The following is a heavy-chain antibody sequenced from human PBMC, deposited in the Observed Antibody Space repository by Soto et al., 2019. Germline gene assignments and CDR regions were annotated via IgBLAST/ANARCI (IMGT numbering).Heavy chain of an antibody. CDR2: INPNSGGT. Sequence: ASVKVSCKASGYTFTGYYMHWVRQAPGQGLEWMGWINPNSGGTNYAQKFQGRVTMTRDTSISTAYMELSRLRSDDTAMYYCARQEGPVTSYYYYGMDVWGQGTTVTVSS. J-gene: IGHJ6*02. D-gene: IGHD4-17*01. V-gene: IGHV1-2*02. CDR3: ARQEGPVTSYYYYGMDV. CDR1: GYTFTGYY.